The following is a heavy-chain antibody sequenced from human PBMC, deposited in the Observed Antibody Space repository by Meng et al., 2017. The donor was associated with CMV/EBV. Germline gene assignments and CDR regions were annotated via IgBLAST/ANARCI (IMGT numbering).Heavy chain of an antibody. Sequence: SGPPLVKPTQTLALTYPFSRLSLSASAMGVGWIRQPPRLHLEWLALTYWNDDKRYSPSLKSRLTITKATSKNQVVPTMTNMDPVDTATYYCAHTPPTHSSGWLVAPWGQGTLVTVSS. D-gene: IGHD6-19*01. J-gene: IGHJ5*02. V-gene: IGHV2-5*01. CDR3: AHTPPTHSSGWLVAP. CDR1: RLSLSASAMG. CDR2: TYWNDDK.